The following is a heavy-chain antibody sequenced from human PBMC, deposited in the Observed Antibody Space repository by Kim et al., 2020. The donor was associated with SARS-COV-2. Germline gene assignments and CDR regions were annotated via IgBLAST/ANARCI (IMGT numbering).Heavy chain of an antibody. CDR1: GGSFSGYY. V-gene: IGHV4-34*01. D-gene: IGHD4-17*01. J-gene: IGHJ6*02. CDR3: ARGPVYGNYYYGMDV. CDR2: INHSGST. Sequence: SETLSLTCAVYGGSFSGYYWSWIRQPPGKGLECIGEINHSGSTNYNPSLKSRVTISVDTSKNQFSLKLSSVTAADTAVYYCARGPVYGNYYYGMDVWGQGTTVTVSS.